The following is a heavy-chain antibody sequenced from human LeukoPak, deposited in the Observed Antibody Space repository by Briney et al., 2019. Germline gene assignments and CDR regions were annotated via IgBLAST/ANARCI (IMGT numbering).Heavy chain of an antibody. Sequence: PSETLSLTCTVSGGSISSGGYFWSWIRQHPGKGLEWIGYIYYSGSTYYNPSLKSRVTISVDTSKNQFSLKLSSVTAADTAVYYCARYPDGSGSYCDYWGQGTLVTVSS. J-gene: IGHJ4*02. V-gene: IGHV4-31*03. CDR2: IYYSGST. D-gene: IGHD3-10*01. CDR1: GGSISSGGYF. CDR3: ARYPDGSGSYCDY.